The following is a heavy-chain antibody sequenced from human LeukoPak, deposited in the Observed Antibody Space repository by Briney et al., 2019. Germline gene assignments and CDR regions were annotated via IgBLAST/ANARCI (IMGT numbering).Heavy chain of an antibody. J-gene: IGHJ4*02. CDR2: IWYDGSNK. CDR3: ARSLNIVVVVAAY. CDR1: GFTFSSYV. Sequence: GGSLRLSCAASGFTFSSYVMHWVRQAPGKGLDWVAVIWYDGSNKYYADSVKGRFTISRDNSKNTLYLQMNSLRAEDTAVYYCARSLNIVVVVAAYWGQGTLVTVSS. D-gene: IGHD2-15*01. V-gene: IGHV3-33*01.